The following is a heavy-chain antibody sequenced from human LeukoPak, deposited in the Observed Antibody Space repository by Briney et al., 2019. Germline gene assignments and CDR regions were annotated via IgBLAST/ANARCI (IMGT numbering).Heavy chain of an antibody. J-gene: IGHJ6*03. CDR3: ARDREAYGSGLHYYYYMDV. CDR1: GGSISSGNYH. Sequence: SSETLSLTCTVSGGSISSGNYHWSWIRQPPGKGLEWIGYIYYSGNTYYNPSLKSRVTISVDTSKNQFSLKLRSLTAADTAVYYCARDREAYGSGLHYYYYMDVWAKGTTVTVSS. D-gene: IGHD3-10*01. CDR2: IYYSGNT. V-gene: IGHV4-30-4*08.